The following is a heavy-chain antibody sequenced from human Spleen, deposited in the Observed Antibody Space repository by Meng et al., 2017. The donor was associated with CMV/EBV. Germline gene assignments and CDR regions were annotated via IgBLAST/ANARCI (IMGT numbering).Heavy chain of an antibody. CDR1: GGSISSSNYY. CDR2: IYNSGST. J-gene: IGHJ2*01. CDR3: ARGQKGYFDL. Sequence: QGQLQESGPGLVQPSQTLSLTCTVSGGSISSSNYYWSRIRQPPGKGLEWSGHIYNSGSTYYNPSLKSRITISVDTSKNQFSLKLSSVTAADTAVYYCARGQKGYFDLWGRGALVTVSS. V-gene: IGHV4-30-4*01.